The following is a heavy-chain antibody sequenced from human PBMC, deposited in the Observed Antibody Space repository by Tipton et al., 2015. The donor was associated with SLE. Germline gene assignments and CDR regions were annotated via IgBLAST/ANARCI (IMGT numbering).Heavy chain of an antibody. Sequence: TLSLTCTVSGGSISSGGHYWSWIRQPPGKGLEWIGYIYYSGSTNYNPSLKSRVTISVDTSKNQFSLKLSSVTAADTAVYYCAREEKDAFDIWGQGTMVTVSS. V-gene: IGHV4-61*08. CDR1: GGSISSGGHY. CDR2: IYYSGST. J-gene: IGHJ3*02. CDR3: AREEKDAFDI.